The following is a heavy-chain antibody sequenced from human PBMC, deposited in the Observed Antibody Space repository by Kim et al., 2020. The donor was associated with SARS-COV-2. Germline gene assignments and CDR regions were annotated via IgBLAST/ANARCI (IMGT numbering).Heavy chain of an antibody. J-gene: IGHJ6*02. CDR3: ARAKLGYCSSTSCSRYYYYYYGMDV. CDR1: GGTFSSYA. D-gene: IGHD2-2*01. CDR2: IIPIFGTA. V-gene: IGHV1-69*13. Sequence: SVKVSCKASGGTFSSYAISWVRQAPGQGLEWMGGIIPIFGTANYAQKFQGRVTITADESTSTAYMELSSLRSEDTAVYYCARAKLGYCSSTSCSRYYYYYYGMDVWGQGTTVTVSS.